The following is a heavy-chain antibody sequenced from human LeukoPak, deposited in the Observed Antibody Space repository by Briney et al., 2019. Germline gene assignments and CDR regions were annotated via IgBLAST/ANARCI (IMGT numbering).Heavy chain of an antibody. D-gene: IGHD6-13*01. Sequence: SETLSLTCTVSGGSISSSNYYWGWIRQPPGKGLEGIGSIYYSGSTYYNPSLKSRVTISVDTSKNQFSLKLSSVTAADTAVYYCARDPSPTLMEQQLAPFDYWGQGTLVTVSS. CDR2: IYYSGST. V-gene: IGHV4-39*07. CDR1: GGSISSSNYY. J-gene: IGHJ4*02. CDR3: ARDPSPTLMEQQLAPFDY.